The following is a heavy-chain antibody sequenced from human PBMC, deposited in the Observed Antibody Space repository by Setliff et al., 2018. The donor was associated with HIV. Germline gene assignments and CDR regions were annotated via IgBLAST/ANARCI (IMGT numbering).Heavy chain of an antibody. CDR3: ARHWGYSYGIDY. J-gene: IGHJ4*02. CDR2: IYYSGST. D-gene: IGHD5-18*01. V-gene: IGHV4-59*08. CDR1: GGSISSYY. Sequence: PSETLSLTCSVSGGSISSYYWSWIRQPPGKGLEWIGYIYYSGSTNYNPSLESRVTISVDTSKNQFSLKLSSVTAADTAMYYCARHWGYSYGIDYWGQGIPVPSPQ.